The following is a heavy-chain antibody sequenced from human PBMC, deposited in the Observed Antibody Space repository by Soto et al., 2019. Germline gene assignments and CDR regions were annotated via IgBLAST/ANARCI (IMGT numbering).Heavy chain of an antibody. J-gene: IGHJ6*02. CDR2: IIPIFGTA. CDR1: GGTFISYA. Sequence: SVKVSCKASGGTFISYAIIWVRQAPGQGLEWMGGIIPIFGTANYAQKFQCRVTITADESTSTAYMELSSLRSEDTAVYYCARAMRCGGVCDWDYYGMDVWGQGTTVTVSS. CDR3: ARAMRCGGVCDWDYYGMDV. V-gene: IGHV1-69*01. D-gene: IGHD2-8*02.